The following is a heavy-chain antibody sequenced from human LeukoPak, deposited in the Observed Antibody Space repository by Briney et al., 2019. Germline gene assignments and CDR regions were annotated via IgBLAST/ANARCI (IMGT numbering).Heavy chain of an antibody. CDR3: ARETNYYDSKGYFDY. J-gene: IGHJ4*02. CDR2: INPSGGST. D-gene: IGHD3-22*01. Sequence: ASVKVSCKASGYTFTSYYMHWVRQAPGQGLEWMGIINPSGGSTSYAQKFQGRVTMTRDTSTSTVYMELSSLRSEDTAVYYCARETNYYDSKGYFDYWGQGTLVTVSS. CDR1: GYTFTSYY. V-gene: IGHV1-46*01.